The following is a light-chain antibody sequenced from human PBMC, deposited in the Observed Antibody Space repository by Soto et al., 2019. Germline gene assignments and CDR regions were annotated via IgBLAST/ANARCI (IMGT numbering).Light chain of an antibody. CDR3: RSYTRSSNYV. CDR2: EVS. CDR1: SIDIAPYNY. J-gene: IGLJ1*01. V-gene: IGLV2-14*01. Sequence: QSVLTQPASVSGSPGQSLTISCTGTSIDIAPYNYVSWYQQHPGKAPKLIIYEVSYRPSGISNRFSGSKSGNTASLTISGLQAEDEADYYCRSYTRSSNYVFGTGPK.